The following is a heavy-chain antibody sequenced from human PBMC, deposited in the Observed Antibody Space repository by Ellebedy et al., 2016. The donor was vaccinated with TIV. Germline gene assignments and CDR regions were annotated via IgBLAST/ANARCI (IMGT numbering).Heavy chain of an antibody. CDR1: GFTVYNNY. CDR2: IYSGGSI. V-gene: IGHV3-53*01. D-gene: IGHD1-1*01. J-gene: IGHJ4*02. CDR3: ARRDRVVGTDY. Sequence: PGGSLRLSCVVSGFTVYNNYMSWVRQAPGKGLEWVSVIYSGGSIYYADSVRGRFTISRDSSKNTVYLQMNSLRGEDTAVYYFARRDRVVGTDYWGQGTLVTVSS.